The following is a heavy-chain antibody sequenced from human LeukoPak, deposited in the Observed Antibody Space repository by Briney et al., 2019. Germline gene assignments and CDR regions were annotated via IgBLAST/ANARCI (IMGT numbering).Heavy chain of an antibody. V-gene: IGHV4-34*01. CDR2: INHSGST. J-gene: IGHJ5*02. CDR3: ARRPLYSSGWYP. CDR1: GGSFSGYY. D-gene: IGHD6-19*01. Sequence: SETLSLTCAVYGGSFSGYYWSWIRQPPGKGLEWIGEINHSGSTNYNPSLKSRVTISVDTSKNQFSLKLSSVTAADTAVYYCARRPLYSSGWYPWGQGTLVTVSS.